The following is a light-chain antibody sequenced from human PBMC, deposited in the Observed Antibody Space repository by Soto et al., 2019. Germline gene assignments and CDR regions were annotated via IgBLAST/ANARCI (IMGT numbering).Light chain of an antibody. CDR2: YDS. CDR3: QVWDSSSDHRGYV. J-gene: IGLJ1*01. Sequence: SYERTQPPSVSVAPGKTARITCGGNNIGSKSVHWYQQKPGQAPVLVIYYDSDRPSGIPERFSGSNSGNTATLTISRVEAGDEADYYCQVWDSSSDHRGYVFGTGTKVTVL. V-gene: IGLV3-21*04. CDR1: NIGSKS.